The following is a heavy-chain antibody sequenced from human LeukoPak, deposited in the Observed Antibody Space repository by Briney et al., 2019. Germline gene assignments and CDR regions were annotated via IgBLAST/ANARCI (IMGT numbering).Heavy chain of an antibody. D-gene: IGHD6-13*01. CDR2: IYSGGST. V-gene: IGHV3-53*01. CDR1: GFTVSSNY. CDR3: ARPASTRADAFDI. Sequence: PGGSLRLSCAASGFTVSSNYMSWVRPAPGKGLEWVSVIYSGGSTYYADSVKGRFTISRDNSKNTLYLQMNSLRAEDTAVYYCARPASTRADAFDIWGQGTMVTVSS. J-gene: IGHJ3*02.